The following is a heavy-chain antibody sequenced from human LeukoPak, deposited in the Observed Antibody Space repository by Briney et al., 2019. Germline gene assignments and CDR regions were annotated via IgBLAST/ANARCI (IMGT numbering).Heavy chain of an antibody. V-gene: IGHV4-59*12. CDR3: ARGGLALEAARPVDY. J-gene: IGHJ4*02. CDR1: GGSISSYY. CDR2: IYHSGST. Sequence: IPSETPSLTCTVSGGSISSYYWSWIRQPPGKGLEWIGYIYHSGSTYYNPSPKSRVTISVDRSKNQFSLKLSSVTAADTAVYYCARGGLALEAARPVDYWGQGTLVTVSS. D-gene: IGHD6-6*01.